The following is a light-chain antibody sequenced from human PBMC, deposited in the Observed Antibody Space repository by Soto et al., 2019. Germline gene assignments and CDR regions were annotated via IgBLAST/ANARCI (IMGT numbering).Light chain of an antibody. Sequence: EMLMTQSPATLSVSPGERVSLSCWASQSVTNKLAWYQQRPGQPPRLLLYDASTRATGVPATFSGSGSGTDFTLTISSLEPEDFAVYYCQQRSNWPPITFGQGTRLEIK. J-gene: IGKJ5*01. CDR3: QQRSNWPPIT. V-gene: IGKV3-11*01. CDR2: DAS. CDR1: QSVTNK.